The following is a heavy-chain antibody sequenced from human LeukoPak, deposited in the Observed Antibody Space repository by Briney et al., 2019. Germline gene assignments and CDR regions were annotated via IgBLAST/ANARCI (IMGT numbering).Heavy chain of an antibody. V-gene: IGHV1-18*01. CDR1: GYTFTSYG. J-gene: IGHJ3*02. CDR2: ISAYNGNT. Sequence: ASVTVSCKASGYTFTSYGISWLRQAPGQGLEWMGWISAYNGNTNYAQKLQGRVTMTTDTSTSTAYIELRSLRSDDTAVYYCAREDLGVVPAAITRLYAFDIWGQGTMVTVSS. CDR3: AREDLGVVPAAITRLYAFDI. D-gene: IGHD2-2*01.